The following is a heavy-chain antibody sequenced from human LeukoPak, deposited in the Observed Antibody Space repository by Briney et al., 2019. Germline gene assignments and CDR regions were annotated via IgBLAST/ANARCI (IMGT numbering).Heavy chain of an antibody. CDR2: FSSRGSTI. J-gene: IGHJ1*01. Sequence: GGSVRLSCAASGFPLWSYDVIWVRESRGGAREGGSYFSSRGSTIYYVDSGTGRFTISRDNAKKSLYLQMNSLRAEDTAVYYCAADYHDSSGYLEYFQHWGQGTLVTVSS. CDR1: GFPLWSYD. D-gene: IGHD3-22*01. CDR3: AADYHDSSGYLEYFQH. V-gene: IGHV3-48*03.